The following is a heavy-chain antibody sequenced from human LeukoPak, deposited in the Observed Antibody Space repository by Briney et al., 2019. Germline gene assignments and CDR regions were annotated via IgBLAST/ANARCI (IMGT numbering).Heavy chain of an antibody. Sequence: SETLSLTCAVYGGSFSGYYWSWIRQPPGKGPEWIGEINHSGSTNYNPSLKSRVTISVDTSKNQFSLKLSSVTAADTAVYYCASGYYDSSGPFDYWGQGTLVTVSS. D-gene: IGHD3-22*01. CDR1: GGSFSGYY. V-gene: IGHV4-34*01. J-gene: IGHJ4*02. CDR2: INHSGST. CDR3: ASGYYDSSGPFDY.